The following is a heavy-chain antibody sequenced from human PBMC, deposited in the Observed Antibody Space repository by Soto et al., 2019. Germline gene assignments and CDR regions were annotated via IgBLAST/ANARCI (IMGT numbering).Heavy chain of an antibody. J-gene: IGHJ4*02. CDR2: FDPEDGET. V-gene: IGHV1-24*01. Sequence: SVKVSCKVSGYTLTELSMHWVRQAPGKGLEWMGGFDPEDGETIYAQKFQGRVTMTEDTSTDTAYMELSSLRSEDTAVYYCASFPYDIVVVPAAPFDYSGQGTLVTVSS. CDR3: ASFPYDIVVVPAAPFDY. CDR1: GYTLTELS. D-gene: IGHD2-2*01.